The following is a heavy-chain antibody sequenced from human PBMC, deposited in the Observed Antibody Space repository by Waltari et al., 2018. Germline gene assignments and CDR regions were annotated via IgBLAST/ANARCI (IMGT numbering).Heavy chain of an antibody. CDR3: ARVGYDSSGYYSHFDY. Sequence: QVQLQASGPGLVKPSETLSLTCTVSGGSISGYYWSWIRRPPGGGLEWIGYIYYSGTTNSSPSLKSRVTISVDTSKNQFSLKLNSVTAADTAVYYCARVGYDSSGYYSHFDYWGQGTLVTVSS. CDR2: IYYSGTT. CDR1: GGSISGYY. V-gene: IGHV4-59*08. D-gene: IGHD3-22*01. J-gene: IGHJ4*02.